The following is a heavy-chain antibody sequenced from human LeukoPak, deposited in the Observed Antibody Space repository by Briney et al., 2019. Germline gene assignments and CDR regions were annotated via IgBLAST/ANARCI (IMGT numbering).Heavy chain of an antibody. CDR2: ISGSADST. J-gene: IGHJ4*02. V-gene: IGHV3-23*01. D-gene: IGHD1-7*01. CDR1: GFTFSTYA. Sequence: GGSLRLSCAASGFTFSTYAMSWVRQGPGKGLEWVSAISGSADSTYYADSVKGQFAISRDNSKNTLYLQMNSLRAEDTAVYFCTKDRARGGTTDFDYWGQGTLVTVSS. CDR3: TKDRARGGTTDFDY.